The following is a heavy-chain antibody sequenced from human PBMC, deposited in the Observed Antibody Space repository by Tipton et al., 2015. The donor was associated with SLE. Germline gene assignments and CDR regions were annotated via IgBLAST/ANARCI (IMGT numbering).Heavy chain of an antibody. J-gene: IGHJ4*02. V-gene: IGHV3-7*01. CDR1: GFTFSSYW. CDR3: ARNGKHHVY. Sequence: LSLTCAASGFTFSSYWMTWVRQAPGKGLEWVANIKEDGSERYYVNSVDGRFTISRDNAKNSLYLQMNSLRVEDTAVYFCARNGKHHVYWGQGTLVTVSS. D-gene: IGHD1-1*01. CDR2: IKEDGSER.